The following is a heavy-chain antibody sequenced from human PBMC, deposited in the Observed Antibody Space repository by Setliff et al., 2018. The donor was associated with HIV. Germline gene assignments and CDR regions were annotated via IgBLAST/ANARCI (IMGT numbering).Heavy chain of an antibody. D-gene: IGHD1-7*01. CDR1: GGSFSSYY. CDR2: IYNSGTT. J-gene: IGHJ5*01. V-gene: IGHV4-4*07. CDR3: AKRAVQDGTVTSSNWFES. Sequence: GGSFSSYYWSWIRQPAGRGLEWIGRIYNSGTTNYNPSLKSRVTMSIDTSKNQFSLKLTSATAADTAVYYCAKRAVQDGTVTSSNWFESWGQGTLVTVSS.